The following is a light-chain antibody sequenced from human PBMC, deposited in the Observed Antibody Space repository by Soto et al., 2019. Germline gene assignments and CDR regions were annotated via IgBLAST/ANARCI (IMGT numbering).Light chain of an antibody. J-gene: IGKJ1*01. CDR3: VQRSTWPWT. CDR1: QSIGGY. CDR2: DAS. V-gene: IGKV3-11*01. Sequence: EVVLTQSPGTLSLSPGERATLSCRASQSIGGYLAWYQQRPGQALRLLIYDASNRATGIPARFSGSGSGTDFTLTISSLEPEDFAVYHCVQRSTWPWTCGQGTKVEIK.